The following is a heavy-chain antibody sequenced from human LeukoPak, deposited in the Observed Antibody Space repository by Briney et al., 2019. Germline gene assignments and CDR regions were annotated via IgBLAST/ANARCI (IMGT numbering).Heavy chain of an antibody. CDR3: ARGLRDSGYSNIDAFDI. D-gene: IGHD3-22*01. V-gene: IGHV4-59*01. J-gene: IGHJ3*02. CDR2: IYYSGNT. Sequence: PSETLSLTCTVSGGSISNSYWSWVRQPPGKGLQWIGYIYYSGNTNYNPSLKSRVTISVDTSKNQFSLKLNSVTAADTAVYYCARGLRDSGYSNIDAFDIWGQGTMVTVSS. CDR1: GGSISNSY.